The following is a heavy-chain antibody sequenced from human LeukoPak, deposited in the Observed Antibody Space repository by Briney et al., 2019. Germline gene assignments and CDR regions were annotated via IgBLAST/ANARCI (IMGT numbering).Heavy chain of an antibody. J-gene: IGHJ6*02. CDR2: MNPNSGNT. V-gene: IGHV1-8*01. D-gene: IGHD3-9*01. CDR3: ASEYYDILTGSGGMDV. CDR1: GYTFTSYD. Sequence: APVKVSCKASGYTFTSYDIDWVRQANGQGLEWMGWMNPNSGNTGYAQKCQGRVTMTRNTSISTAYMELSSLRSEDTAVYYCASEYYDILTGSGGMDVWGQGTTVTVSS.